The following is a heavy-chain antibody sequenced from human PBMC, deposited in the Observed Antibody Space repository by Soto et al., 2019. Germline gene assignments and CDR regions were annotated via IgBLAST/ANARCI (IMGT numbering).Heavy chain of an antibody. D-gene: IGHD2-15*01. CDR1: GFTFSSYS. J-gene: IGHJ5*02. CDR2: ISSSSSYI. Sequence: GGSLRLSCTASGFTFSSYSMNWVRQAPGKGLEWVSSISSSSSYIYYADSVKGRFTISRDNAKNSLYLQMNSLRAEDTAVYYCERGPDRRYCSCGSSGNGAKFDHWGQGTLVTVSS. CDR3: ERGPDRRYCSCGSSGNGAKFDH. V-gene: IGHV3-21*01.